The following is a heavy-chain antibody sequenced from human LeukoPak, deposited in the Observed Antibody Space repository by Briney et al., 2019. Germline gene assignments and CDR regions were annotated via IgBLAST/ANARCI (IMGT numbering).Heavy chain of an antibody. V-gene: IGHV5-51*01. CDR1: GYSFTTYW. J-gene: IGHJ4*02. CDR2: IFPGDSDT. Sequence: GESLKISCKGSGYSFTTYWIGWVRQLPGKGLEWMGIIFPGDSDTIYSPSFQGQVTISADKSINTAYLQWSSLKASDTAMYFCATSESQTKFDYWGQGTQVIVSS. CDR3: ATSESQTKFDY. D-gene: IGHD1/OR15-1a*01.